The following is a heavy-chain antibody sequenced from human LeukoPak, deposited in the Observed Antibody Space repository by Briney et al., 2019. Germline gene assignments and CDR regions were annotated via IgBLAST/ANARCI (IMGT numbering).Heavy chain of an antibody. D-gene: IGHD3-22*01. CDR2: ISISGSKT. Sequence: PGGSLRLSCAASEFDFSSHAMTWVRQAPGKGLEWVSAISISGSKTYYADSVKGRFTISRDNSKNTLYLQMNSLRAEDTAMYYCAKAPDSSGYYYISDYWGQGTLVTVSS. CDR3: AKAPDSSGYYYISDY. V-gene: IGHV3-23*01. CDR1: EFDFSSHA. J-gene: IGHJ4*02.